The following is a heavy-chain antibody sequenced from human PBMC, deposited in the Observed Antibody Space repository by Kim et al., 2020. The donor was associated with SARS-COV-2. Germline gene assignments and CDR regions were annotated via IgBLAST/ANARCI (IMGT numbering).Heavy chain of an antibody. Sequence: NPALKSRVPISVDASKNQFSLKLSSVTAADTAVYYCARAAGYSYGRYFDYWGQGTLVTVSS. CDR3: ARAAGYSYGRYFDY. J-gene: IGHJ4*02. D-gene: IGHD5-18*01. V-gene: IGHV4-34*01.